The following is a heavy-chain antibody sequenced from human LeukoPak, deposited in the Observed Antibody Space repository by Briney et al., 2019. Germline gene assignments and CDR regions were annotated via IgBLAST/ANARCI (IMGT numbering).Heavy chain of an antibody. CDR3: ARAPRADDNWFDP. J-gene: IGHJ5*02. Sequence: GGSLRLSCAASGFTFSSYGMSWVRQAPGKGLEWVSAISGSGGSTYYADSVKGRFTISRDQAKNSLDLQMNSLRAEDTALYYCARAPRADDNWFDPWGQGTLVIVSS. CDR2: ISGSGGST. CDR1: GFTFSSYG. V-gene: IGHV3-23*01. D-gene: IGHD5-24*01.